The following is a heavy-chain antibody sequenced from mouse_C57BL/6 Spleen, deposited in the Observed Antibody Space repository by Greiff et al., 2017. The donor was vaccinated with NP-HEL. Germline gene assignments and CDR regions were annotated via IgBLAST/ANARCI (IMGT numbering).Heavy chain of an antibody. CDR2: IDPNSGGT. D-gene: IGHD2-1*01. CDR1: GYTFTSYW. V-gene: IGHV1-72*01. CDR3: ARSEVYCNYPYYYAMDY. J-gene: IGHJ4*01. Sequence: QVQLQQSGAELVKPGASVKLSCKASGYTFTSYWMHWVKQRPGRGLEWIGRIDPNSGGTKYNEKFKSKATLTVDKPSSTAYMQLSSLTSEDSAVYYCARSEVYCNYPYYYAMDYWGQGTSVTVSS.